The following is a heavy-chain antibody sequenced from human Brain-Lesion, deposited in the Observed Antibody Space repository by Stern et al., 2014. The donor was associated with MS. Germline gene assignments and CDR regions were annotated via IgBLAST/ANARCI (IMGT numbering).Heavy chain of an antibody. J-gene: IGHJ6*02. D-gene: IGHD3-3*01. V-gene: IGHV1-2*02. CDR3: ARDQRGITIFGVVTDYYYLGMDV. CDR1: GYIFTGYY. CDR2: INPNTGST. Sequence: VQLVESGAEVKKPGASVTVSCKTSGYIFTGYYIHWVRQPPGQGLEWMAWINPNTGSTNYAQKFQGRVTMSRDTSISTAYVELSSLTSDDTAVYYCARDQRGITIFGVVTDYYYLGMDVWGQGTTVTVSS.